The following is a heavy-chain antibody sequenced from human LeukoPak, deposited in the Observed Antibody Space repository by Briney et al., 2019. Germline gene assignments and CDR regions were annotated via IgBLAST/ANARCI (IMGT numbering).Heavy chain of an antibody. CDR3: ARLAGPYYFDY. Sequence: GGSLRLSCAASGFTVRSNYMSWVRQAPGKGLEWVSVIYSGGSTYYADSVKGRFTISRDNSKNTLYLQMNSLRAEDTAVYYCARLAGPYYFDYWGQGTLVTVSS. CDR2: IYSGGST. CDR1: GFTVRSNY. J-gene: IGHJ4*02. V-gene: IGHV3-66*01.